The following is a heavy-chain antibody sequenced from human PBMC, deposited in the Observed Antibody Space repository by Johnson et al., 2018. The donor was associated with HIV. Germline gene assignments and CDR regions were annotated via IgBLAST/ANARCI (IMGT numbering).Heavy chain of an antibody. CDR1: GFTFSSYA. Sequence: QVQLVESGGGVVQPGRSLRLSCAASGFTFSSYAMHWVRQAPGKGLEWVAVISYDGSNKYFADSVKGRFTISRDNSKNTLFLQMNSLRAEDTTVYYCARDPKEIKTFDIWGRGTMVTVSS. V-gene: IGHV3-30*04. CDR2: ISYDGSNK. J-gene: IGHJ3*02. D-gene: IGHD5-24*01. CDR3: ARDPKEIKTFDI.